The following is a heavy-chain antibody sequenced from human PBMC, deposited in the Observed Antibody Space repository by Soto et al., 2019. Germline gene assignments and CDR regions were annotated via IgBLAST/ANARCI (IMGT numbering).Heavy chain of an antibody. J-gene: IGHJ6*02. CDR3: ARDTYYYDSSGDYGMDV. CDR2: IYSGGST. D-gene: IGHD3-22*01. CDR1: GFTVSSNY. V-gene: IGHV3-53*01. Sequence: GSLRLSCAASGFTVSSNYMSWVRQAPGKGLEWVSVIYSGGSTYYADSVKGRFTISRDNSKNTLYLQMNSLRAEDTAVYYCARDTYYYDSSGDYGMDVWGQGTTVTVSS.